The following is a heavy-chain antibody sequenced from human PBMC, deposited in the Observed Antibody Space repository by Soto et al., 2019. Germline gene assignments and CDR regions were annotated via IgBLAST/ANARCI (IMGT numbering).Heavy chain of an antibody. V-gene: IGHV1-18*01. J-gene: IGHJ6*02. D-gene: IGHD1-26*01. CDR1: GYTFTSYG. CDR3: ARDLVGATIYYYYYGMDV. Sequence: GASVKVSCKASGYTFTSYGISRVRQAPGQGLEWMGWISAYNGNTNYAQKLQGRVTMTTDTSTSTAYMELRSLRSDDTAVYYCARDLVGATIYYYYYGMDVWGQGTTVTVSS. CDR2: ISAYNGNT.